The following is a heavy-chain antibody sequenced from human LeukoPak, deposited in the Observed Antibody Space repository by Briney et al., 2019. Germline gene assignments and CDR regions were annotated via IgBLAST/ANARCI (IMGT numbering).Heavy chain of an antibody. D-gene: IGHD6-6*01. V-gene: IGHV3-30*02. J-gene: IGHJ4*02. CDR3: AKDPEPYSSSWFFDY. Sequence: GGSLRLSCAASGFTFSSYGMHWVRQAPGKGLEWVAFIRYDGSNKYYADSVKGRFTISRDNSKNTLYLQMNSLRAEDTAVYYCAKDPEPYSSSWFFDYWGQGTLVTVSS. CDR1: GFTFSSYG. CDR2: IRYDGSNK.